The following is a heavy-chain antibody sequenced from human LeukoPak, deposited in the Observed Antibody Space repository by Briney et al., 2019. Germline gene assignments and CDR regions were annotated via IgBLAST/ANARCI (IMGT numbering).Heavy chain of an antibody. V-gene: IGHV4-31*03. CDR2: ISHSGNT. D-gene: IGHD3-22*01. Sequence: SQTLSLTCTVSGGSISSAPYYWSWIRQRPGNGLEWMGDISHSGNTYYNPSLKSRLNITANTSRNQFSLKLRSVTAADTALYFCAREGYYYDSSGPIDYWGQGTRVTVSS. CDR3: AREGYYYDSSGPIDY. CDR1: GGSISSAPYY. J-gene: IGHJ4*02.